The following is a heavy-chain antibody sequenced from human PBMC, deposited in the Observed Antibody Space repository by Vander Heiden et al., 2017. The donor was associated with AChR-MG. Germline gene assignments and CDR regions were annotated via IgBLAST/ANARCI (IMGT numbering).Heavy chain of an antibody. Sequence: QVQLVESGGGVVQPGRSLRLSCAASGFTFSSYGMRWVRQAPGKGLEWVAVIWYDGSNKYYADSVKGRFTISRDNSKNTLYLQMNSLRAEDTAVYYCARESHYCSSTSCHYFDYWGQGTLVTVTS. CDR3: ARESHYCSSTSCHYFDY. J-gene: IGHJ4*02. D-gene: IGHD2-2*01. V-gene: IGHV3-33*01. CDR1: GFTFSSYG. CDR2: IWYDGSNK.